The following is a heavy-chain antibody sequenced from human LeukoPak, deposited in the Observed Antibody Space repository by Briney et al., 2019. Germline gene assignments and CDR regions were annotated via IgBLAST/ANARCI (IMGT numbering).Heavy chain of an antibody. Sequence: ASVKVSCKASGYTFTGYYMHWVRQAPGQGLEWMGWINPNSGGTNYAQKFQGRVTMTRDTSIRTAYMELSRLRSDDTAVYYCARGPYYDFWSGYLGSDNWFDPWGQGTLVTVSS. V-gene: IGHV1-2*02. D-gene: IGHD3-3*01. CDR2: INPNSGGT. CDR3: ARGPYYDFWSGYLGSDNWFDP. CDR1: GYTFTGYY. J-gene: IGHJ5*02.